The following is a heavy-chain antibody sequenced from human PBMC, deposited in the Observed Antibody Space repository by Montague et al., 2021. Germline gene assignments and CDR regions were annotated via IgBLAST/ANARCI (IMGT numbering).Heavy chain of an antibody. J-gene: IGHJ6*03. V-gene: IGHV3-23*01. Sequence: SLRLSCAASGFTLSSYAMGWVRRAPGKGLEWVSAIGASGDNTYYAESVKGRFTISRDISKNTLYLQMNSLGAEDTALYYCAKDHFSGGSYGGSGDMDVWGKGTTVTVSS. CDR1: GFTLSSYA. D-gene: IGHD2-15*01. CDR2: IGASGDNT. CDR3: AKDHFSGGSYGGSGDMDV.